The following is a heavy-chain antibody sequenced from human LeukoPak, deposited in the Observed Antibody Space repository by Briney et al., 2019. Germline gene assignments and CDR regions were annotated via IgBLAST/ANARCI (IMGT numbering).Heavy chain of an antibody. D-gene: IGHD1-26*01. V-gene: IGHV4-4*02. CDR2: IYHSGST. CDR3: ARFVGATKADAFDI. CDR1: GGSISSSNW. Sequence: PSETLSLTCAVSGGSISSSNWWSWVRQPPGKGLVWIGEIYHSGSTNYNPSLKSRVTTSVDKSKNQFSLKLSSVTAADTAVYYCARFVGATKADAFDIWGQGTMVTVSS. J-gene: IGHJ3*02.